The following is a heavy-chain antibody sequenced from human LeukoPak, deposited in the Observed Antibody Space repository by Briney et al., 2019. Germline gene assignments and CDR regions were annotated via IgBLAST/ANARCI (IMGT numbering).Heavy chain of an antibody. CDR3: AGGMGKYYYDSSGYYGL. V-gene: IGHV1-69*04. J-gene: IGHJ4*02. D-gene: IGHD3-22*01. CDR1: GYTFTSYA. Sequence: ASVKVSCKASGYTFTSYAISWVRQAPGQGLEWMGRIIPILGIANYAQKFQGRVTITADKSTSTAYMELSSLRSEDTAVYYCAGGMGKYYYDSSGYYGLWGQGTLVTVSS. CDR2: IIPILGIA.